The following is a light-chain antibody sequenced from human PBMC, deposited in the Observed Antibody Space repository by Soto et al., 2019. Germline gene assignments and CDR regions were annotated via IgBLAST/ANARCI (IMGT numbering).Light chain of an antibody. J-gene: IGLJ3*02. CDR1: SSNIGNSY. V-gene: IGLV1-51*02. CDR2: ENN. Sequence: QSVLTQPPSVSAAPGQKVTISCSGSSSNIGNSYVSWYQQLPRTAPRLLIYENNKRPSGIPDRFSGSKSGTSATLDITELQTGDEADYYCGTWDSSLSALFGGGTKLTVL. CDR3: GTWDSSLSAL.